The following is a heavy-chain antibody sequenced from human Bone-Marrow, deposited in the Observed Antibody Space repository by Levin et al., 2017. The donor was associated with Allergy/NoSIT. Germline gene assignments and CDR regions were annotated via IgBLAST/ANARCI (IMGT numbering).Heavy chain of an antibody. V-gene: IGHV3-7*01. CDR1: GFTFSSYW. CDR2: IKQDGSEK. J-gene: IGHJ6*02. D-gene: IGHD6-13*01. CDR3: ASFGYSSSWWKYYYYYYGMDV. Sequence: GESLKISCAASGFTFSSYWMSWVRQAPGKGLEWVANIKQDGSEKYYVDSVKGRFTISRDNAKNSLYLQMNSLRAEDTAVYYCASFGYSSSWWKYYYYYYGMDVWGQGTTVTVSS.